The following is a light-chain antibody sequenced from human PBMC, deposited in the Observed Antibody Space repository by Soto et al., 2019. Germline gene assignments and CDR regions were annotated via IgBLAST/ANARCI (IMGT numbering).Light chain of an antibody. CDR1: QSVSSSY. CDR3: QQRSNCL. CDR2: GAS. J-gene: IGKJ5*01. V-gene: IGKV3D-20*02. Sequence: EIVLTQSPGTLSLSPGERATLSCRASQSVSSSYLAWYQQKPGQAPRLLIYGASSRATGIPDRFSGSGSGTDFTLTISRLEPEDFAVYYCQQRSNCLFGQGTRLEIK.